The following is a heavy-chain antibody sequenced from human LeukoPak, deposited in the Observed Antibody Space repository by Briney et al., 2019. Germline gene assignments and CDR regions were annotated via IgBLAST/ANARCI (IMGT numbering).Heavy chain of an antibody. CDR1: GGSISRDGYY. J-gene: IGHJ5*02. V-gene: IGHV4-31*03. Sequence: PSETLSLTCTVSGGSISRDGYYWSWIRQHPGKGLEWIAYIYYSGRTSYNPSLKSRVTISVDTSKNRFSLKLSSVTAADTAVYYCARGPGATDVLRYFDWVLGWFDPWGQGTLVTVSS. CDR2: IYYSGRT. D-gene: IGHD3-9*01. CDR3: ARGPGATDVLRYFDWVLGWFDP.